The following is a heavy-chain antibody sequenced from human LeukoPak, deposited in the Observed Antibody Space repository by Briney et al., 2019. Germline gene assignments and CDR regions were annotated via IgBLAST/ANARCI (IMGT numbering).Heavy chain of an antibody. D-gene: IGHD3-10*01. CDR1: GGSISSYY. V-gene: IGHV4-59*01. Sequence: PSETLSLTCTVSGGSISSYYWSWIRQPPGKGLEWIGYIYYSGSTNYNPSLKSRVTISVDTYKNQFSLKLSSVTAADTAVYYCARSFHTYYYGSGFYGMDVWGQGTTVTVSS. J-gene: IGHJ6*02. CDR2: IYYSGST. CDR3: ARSFHTYYYGSGFYGMDV.